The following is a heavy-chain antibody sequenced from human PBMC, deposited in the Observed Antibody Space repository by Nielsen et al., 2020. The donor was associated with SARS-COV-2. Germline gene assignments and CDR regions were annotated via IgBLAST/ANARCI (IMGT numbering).Heavy chain of an antibody. CDR3: AREANGYVWGSYRYRPLDY. D-gene: IGHD3-16*02. Sequence: WVRQAPGQRLEWMGWINAGNGNTKYSQKFQGRVTITRDTSASTAYMELSNPRSEDTAVYYCAREANGYVWGSYRYRPLDYWGQGTLVTVSS. J-gene: IGHJ4*02. V-gene: IGHV1-3*01. CDR2: INAGNGNT.